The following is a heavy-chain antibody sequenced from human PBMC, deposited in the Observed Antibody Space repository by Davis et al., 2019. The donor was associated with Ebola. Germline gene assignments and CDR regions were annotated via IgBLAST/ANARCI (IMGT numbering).Heavy chain of an antibody. CDR3: ASPYSSSWTGYGMDV. CDR2: IYSGGST. CDR1: GFTVSSNY. V-gene: IGHV3-66*01. Sequence: PGGSLRLSCAASGFTVSSNYMSWVRQAPGKGLEWVSVIYSGGSTYYADSVKGRFTISRDNSKNTLYLQMNSLRAEDTAVYYCASPYSSSWTGYGMDVWGQGTTVTVSS. J-gene: IGHJ6*02. D-gene: IGHD6-13*01.